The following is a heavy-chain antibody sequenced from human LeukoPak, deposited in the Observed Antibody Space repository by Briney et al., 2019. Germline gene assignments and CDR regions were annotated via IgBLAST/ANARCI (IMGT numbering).Heavy chain of an antibody. V-gene: IGHV3-9*01. Sequence: GGSLRLSCAGSGFNFNDYAMQWVRQVPGRGLEWVSGITWNSVSIGYADSVKGRFTISRDNAKNSLYLQMNSLRAEDTAVYYCARRTPGYCSGGSCYGFQHWGQGTLVTVSS. CDR3: ARRTPGYCSGGSCYGFQH. J-gene: IGHJ1*01. CDR2: ITWNSVSI. D-gene: IGHD2-15*01. CDR1: GFNFNDYA.